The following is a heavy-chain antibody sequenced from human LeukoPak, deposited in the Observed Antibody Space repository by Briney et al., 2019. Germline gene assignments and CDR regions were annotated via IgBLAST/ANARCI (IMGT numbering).Heavy chain of an antibody. Sequence: ASVKVSCKASGYSFTGYYMHWVRQAPGQGLEWMGWINPNSGGTKYAQKFKGRVTMTRDTSISTAYMELSRLRSDDTAVYYCGRGDTAMVAGGGDYWGQGTLVTVSS. CDR1: GYSFTGYY. V-gene: IGHV1-2*02. J-gene: IGHJ4*02. CDR2: INPNSGGT. D-gene: IGHD5-18*01. CDR3: GRGDTAMVAGGGDY.